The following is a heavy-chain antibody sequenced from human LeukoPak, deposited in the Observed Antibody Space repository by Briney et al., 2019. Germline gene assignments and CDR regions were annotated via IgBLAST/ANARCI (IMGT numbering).Heavy chain of an antibody. D-gene: IGHD2-2*01. V-gene: IGHV1-18*01. CDR2: ISAYNGNT. Sequence: ASVKVSCKASGYTFTSYGISWVRQAPGQGLEWMGWISAYNGNTNYAQKLQGRVTMTTDTSTSTAYMELRSLRSDDTAVYYCAKSSTRQNWFDPWGQGTLVTVSS. J-gene: IGHJ5*02. CDR3: AKSSTRQNWFDP. CDR1: GYTFTSYG.